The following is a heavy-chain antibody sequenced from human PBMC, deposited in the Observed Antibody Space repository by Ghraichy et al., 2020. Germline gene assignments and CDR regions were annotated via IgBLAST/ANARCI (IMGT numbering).Heavy chain of an antibody. D-gene: IGHD2-2*01. J-gene: IGHJ6*03. CDR3: AKDSGHCSSTSCSYYYYYMDV. CDR1: GFTFSSYA. V-gene: IGHV3-23*01. CDR2: ISGSGGST. Sequence: GGSLRLSCAASGFTFSSYAMSWVRQAPGKGLEWVSVISGSGGSTYYADSVKGRFTISRDNSKNTLYLQMNSLRAEDTAVYYCAKDSGHCSSTSCSYYYYYMDVWGKGTTVTVSS.